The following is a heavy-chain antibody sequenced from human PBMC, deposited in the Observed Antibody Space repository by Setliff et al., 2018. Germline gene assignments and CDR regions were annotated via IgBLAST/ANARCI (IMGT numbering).Heavy chain of an antibody. V-gene: IGHV3-7*03. CDR3: ARVYGASVWGNYPVDY. D-gene: IGHD3-16*02. CDR1: GLTFSSYW. J-gene: IGHJ4*02. Sequence: LRLSCAASGLTFSSYWMSWVRQAPGKGLEWVANIKQDGSEKYYVDSVKGRFTISRDNAKNSLYLQMNSLRAEDTAVYYCARVYGASVWGNYPVDYWGQGTLVTVSS. CDR2: IKQDGSEK.